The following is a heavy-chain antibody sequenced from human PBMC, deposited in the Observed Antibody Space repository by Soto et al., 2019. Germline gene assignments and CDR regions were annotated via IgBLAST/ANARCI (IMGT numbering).Heavy chain of an antibody. CDR2: ISGSGGDT. CDR1: GFTLRTNG. CDR3: AGHGGYSY. Sequence: GGSLRLSCAATGFTLRTNGMSWVRQAPGKGLEWVSSISGSGGDTYYADSLKGRFTISRDNSKNTLYLQMNSLRAEDTALYYCAGHGGYSYFGQGTLVTV. J-gene: IGHJ4*02. V-gene: IGHV3-23*01. D-gene: IGHD2-15*01.